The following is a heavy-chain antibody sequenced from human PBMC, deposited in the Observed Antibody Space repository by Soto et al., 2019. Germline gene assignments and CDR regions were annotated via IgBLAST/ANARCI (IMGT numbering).Heavy chain of an antibody. CDR3: ARARRYGDYSFDY. V-gene: IGHV4-34*01. D-gene: IGHD4-17*01. J-gene: IGHJ4*02. CDR2: INHSGST. Sequence: QVQLQQWGAGLLKPSETLSLTCAVYGGSFSGYYWSWIRQPPGKGLEWIGEINHSGSTNYNPSLKRRVTISVDTSKNQFSLKLSSVTAADTAVYYCARARRYGDYSFDYWGQVTLVTVSS. CDR1: GGSFSGYY.